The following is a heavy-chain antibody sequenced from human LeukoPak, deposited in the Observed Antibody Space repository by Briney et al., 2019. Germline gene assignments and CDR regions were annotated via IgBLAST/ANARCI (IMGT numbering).Heavy chain of an antibody. Sequence: ASVKVSCKASGHIFTNYVISWVRQAPGQGLEWMGWTSAYNGNTNYAQKFQGRVTMSTDTSTSTAYMELRGLRSDDTAVYYCARARVIIVSTGYCGGDCSSDYWGQGTLVTVSS. CDR2: TSAYNGNT. CDR1: GHIFTNYV. D-gene: IGHD2-21*02. V-gene: IGHV1-18*01. J-gene: IGHJ4*02. CDR3: ARARVIIVSTGYCGGDCSSDY.